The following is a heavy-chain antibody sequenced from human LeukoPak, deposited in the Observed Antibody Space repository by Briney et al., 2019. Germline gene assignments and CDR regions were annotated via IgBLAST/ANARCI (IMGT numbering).Heavy chain of an antibody. Sequence: PGGSLRLSCAASGFTFSSYAMSWVRQAPGKGLECISGFSGSGGSTYYADSVKGRFTISRDNSKNTLYLQMNSLRAEDTAVYYCARDRDSSGSQGFDYWGQGTLVTVSS. V-gene: IGHV3-23*01. CDR2: FSGSGGST. CDR1: GFTFSSYA. J-gene: IGHJ4*02. D-gene: IGHD3-22*01. CDR3: ARDRDSSGSQGFDY.